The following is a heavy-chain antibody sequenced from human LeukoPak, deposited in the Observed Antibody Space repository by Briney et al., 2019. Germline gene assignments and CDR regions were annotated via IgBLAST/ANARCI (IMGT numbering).Heavy chain of an antibody. D-gene: IGHD1-26*01. V-gene: IGHV1-69*13. CDR3: ARTIVGAPDAFDI. CDR2: IIPIFDTA. J-gene: IGHJ3*02. Sequence: GASVKVSCKASGYTFTGYYVHWVRQAPGQGLEWMGGIIPIFDTANYAQKFQGRVTITADESTSTAYMELSSLRSEDTAVYYCARTIVGAPDAFDIWGHGTMVTVSS. CDR1: GYTFTGYY.